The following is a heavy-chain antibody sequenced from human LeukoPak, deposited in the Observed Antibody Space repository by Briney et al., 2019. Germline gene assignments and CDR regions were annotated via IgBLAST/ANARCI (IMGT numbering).Heavy chain of an antibody. J-gene: IGHJ6*03. D-gene: IGHD3-16*01. CDR3: ARGRSLGGLYYYYYMDV. V-gene: IGHV4-59*01. CDR1: GGSITSYY. CDR2: IYYNGST. Sequence: SETLSLTCTVSGGSITSYYWSWIRQPPGKGLESIGYIYYNGSTNYNPSLKSRVTISVDTSKNQFSLKLSSVTAADTAVYYCARGRSLGGLYYYYYMDVWGKGTTVTVSS.